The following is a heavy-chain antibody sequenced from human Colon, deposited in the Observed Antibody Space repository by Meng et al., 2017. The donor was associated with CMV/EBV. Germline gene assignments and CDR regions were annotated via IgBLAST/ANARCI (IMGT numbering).Heavy chain of an antibody. D-gene: IGHD2-21*01. CDR2: IYTGGSA. CDR1: GGSVDSGGYY. V-gene: IGHV4-30-4*01. J-gene: IGHJ4*02. Sequence: TGGSVDSGGYYWSWIRQAPGKGLQWLGNIYTGGSAYSNPSLKSRLSISLDTSKNQFSLSLRSVTAADTAVYYCARGSVIASAVSFDHWGQGTLVTVSS. CDR3: ARGSVIASAVSFDH.